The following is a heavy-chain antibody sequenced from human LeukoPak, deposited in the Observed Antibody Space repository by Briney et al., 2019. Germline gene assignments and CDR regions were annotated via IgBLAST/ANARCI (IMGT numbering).Heavy chain of an antibody. J-gene: IGHJ4*02. Sequence: PSETLSLTCTVSGGSVSSGRYYWSWIRQPPGKGLEWIGYIYYSGSTNYNPSLKSRVTISVDTSKNQFSLKLSSVTAADTAVYYCARVAGGAVAGSLYYFDYWGQGTLVTVSS. CDR1: GGSVSSGRYY. CDR2: IYYSGST. V-gene: IGHV4-61*01. D-gene: IGHD6-19*01. CDR3: ARVAGGAVAGSLYYFDY.